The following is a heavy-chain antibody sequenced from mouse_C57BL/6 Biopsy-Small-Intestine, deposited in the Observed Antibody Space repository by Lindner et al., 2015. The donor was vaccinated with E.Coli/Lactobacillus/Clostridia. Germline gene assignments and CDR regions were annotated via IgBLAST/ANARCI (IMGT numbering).Heavy chain of an antibody. CDR1: GYAFSSYW. J-gene: IGHJ2*01. CDR2: IYPGDGDT. D-gene: IGHD2-2*01. V-gene: IGHV1-80*01. CDR3: ARVGYPHFDY. Sequence: VQLQESGAELVKPGASVKISCKASGYAFSSYWMNWVKQRPGRGLEWIGQIYPGDGDTNYNGKFKGKATLTADKSSSTAYMQLSSLTSEDSAVYFGARVGYPHFDYWGQGTTLTVSS.